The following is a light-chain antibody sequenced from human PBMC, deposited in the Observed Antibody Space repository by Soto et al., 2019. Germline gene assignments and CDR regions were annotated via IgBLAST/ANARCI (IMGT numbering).Light chain of an antibody. V-gene: IGKV3-15*01. CDR3: QQYSQWPLT. CDR2: GAS. Sequence: EIVMPQSPATLSVSPGERATLSCRASQSVSSNLALYQQKPGQAPRLLIYGASTRATGIPARFSGSGSGTEFTLTISSLQPDHFAVYYCQQYSQWPLTFGGGTKVDI. J-gene: IGKJ4*01. CDR1: QSVSSN.